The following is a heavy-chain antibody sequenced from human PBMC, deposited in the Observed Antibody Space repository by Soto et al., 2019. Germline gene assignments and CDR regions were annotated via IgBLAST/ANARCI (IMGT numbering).Heavy chain of an antibody. CDR2: INHSGST. CDR3: ARGRGLAPYWYFDL. D-gene: IGHD6-19*01. Sequence: PSETLSLTCAVYGGSFSGYYWSWIRQPPGKGLEWIGEINHSGSTNYNPSLKSRVTISVDTSKNQFSLKLSSVTAADTAVYYCARGRGLAPYWYFDLWGRGPLVTVSS. CDR1: GGSFSGYY. V-gene: IGHV4-34*01. J-gene: IGHJ2*01.